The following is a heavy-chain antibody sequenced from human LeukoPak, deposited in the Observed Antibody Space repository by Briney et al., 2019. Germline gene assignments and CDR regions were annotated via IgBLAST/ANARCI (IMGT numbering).Heavy chain of an antibody. CDR2: ISGSGGST. D-gene: IGHD3-3*01. J-gene: IGHJ4*02. CDR3: AKDLGYYDFWSGYYQFDY. V-gene: IGHV3-23*01. CDR1: GFTFSSYA. Sequence: GGSLRLSCAASGFTFSSYAMSWVRQAPGKGLEWVSAISGSGGSTYYADSVKGRFTISRDNSKNTLYLQLNSLRAEDTAVYYCAKDLGYYDFWSGYYQFDYWGQGTLVTVPS.